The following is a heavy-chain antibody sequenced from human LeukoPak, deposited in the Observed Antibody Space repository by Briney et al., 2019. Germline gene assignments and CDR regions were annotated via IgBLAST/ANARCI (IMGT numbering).Heavy chain of an antibody. CDR2: IYHSGNT. Sequence: SGTLSLTCDVSGGSISSSNWWNWVRQPPGKGLEWVGEIYHSGNTNYNPSLQSRVTISVDKSKNQFSLKLNSVTAADTAVYYCAKSNGYGLIDIWGQGTMVTVSS. CDR1: GGSISSSNW. D-gene: IGHD3-22*01. J-gene: IGHJ3*02. V-gene: IGHV4-4*02. CDR3: AKSNGYGLIDI.